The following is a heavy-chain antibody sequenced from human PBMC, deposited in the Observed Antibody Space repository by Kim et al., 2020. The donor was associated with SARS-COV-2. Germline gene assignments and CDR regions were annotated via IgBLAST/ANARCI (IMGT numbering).Heavy chain of an antibody. D-gene: IGHD6-25*01. CDR1: GFSFRLYG. CDR2: LSFDGNKT. J-gene: IGHJ6*02. V-gene: IGHV3-30*18. CDR3: AKDGVLIAAPGTAGMAV. Sequence: GGSLRLSCEASGFSFRLYGMHWVRQAPSKGLEWVAFLSFDGNKTYYADSVKGRLTVSRDNSKNTLYLQMNSLRPEDTALYYCAKDGVLIAAPGTAGMAVWGQGTTVTVSS.